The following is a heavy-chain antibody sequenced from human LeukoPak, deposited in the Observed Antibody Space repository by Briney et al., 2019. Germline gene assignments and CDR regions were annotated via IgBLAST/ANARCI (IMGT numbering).Heavy chain of an antibody. CDR3: ARGAFDI. Sequence: TGGSLRLSCAASGFTFSSYWMHWVRQAPGKGLAWVSRIDSDGSSTSYADSVKGRFTISRDNAKNTLYVQMNSLRAEDTAVYYCARGAFDIWGQGTMVTVSS. CDR1: GFTFSSYW. J-gene: IGHJ3*02. V-gene: IGHV3-74*01. CDR2: IDSDGSST.